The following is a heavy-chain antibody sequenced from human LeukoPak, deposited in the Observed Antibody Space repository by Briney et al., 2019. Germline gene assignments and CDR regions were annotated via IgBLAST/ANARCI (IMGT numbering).Heavy chain of an antibody. Sequence: ASVKVSCKTSADTLTSYYIHWVRQAPGQGLEWMGIINPSGGSTSYAQKFQGRVTMTRDMSTSTVYMELSSLRSEDAAVYYCARVAYDYVWGSYRSPFYYFDYWGQGTLVTVSS. J-gene: IGHJ4*02. CDR2: INPSGGST. CDR1: ADTLTSYY. V-gene: IGHV1-46*01. CDR3: ARVAYDYVWGSYRSPFYYFDY. D-gene: IGHD3-16*02.